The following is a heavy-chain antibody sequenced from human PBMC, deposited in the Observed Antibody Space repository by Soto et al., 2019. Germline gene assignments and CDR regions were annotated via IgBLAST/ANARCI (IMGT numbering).Heavy chain of an antibody. CDR2: FDPEDGET. V-gene: IGHV1-24*01. Sequence: AASVKVSCKVSGYTLTELSMHWVRQAPGKGLEWMGGFDPEDGETIYAQKFQGRVTMTEDTSTDTAYMELSSLRSEDTAVYYCATPAPGIAAAVYYYGKDVWGQGTTVTVSS. J-gene: IGHJ6*02. D-gene: IGHD6-13*01. CDR1: GYTLTELS. CDR3: ATPAPGIAAAVYYYGKDV.